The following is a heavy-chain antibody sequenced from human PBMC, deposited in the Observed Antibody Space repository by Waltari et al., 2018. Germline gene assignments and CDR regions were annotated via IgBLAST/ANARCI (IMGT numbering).Heavy chain of an antibody. CDR3: ARGTTIPLDY. V-gene: IGHV3-30*02. J-gene: IGHJ4*02. Sequence: QVQLVESGGGVVQPGGSPRLSCAASGFTFSSYGMHWVRQAPGKGRGGVAFIRCGGSNKYYADSVKGRFTISRDNSKNTLYLQMNSLRGEDTAVHYCARGTTIPLDYWGQGTLVTVSS. D-gene: IGHD3-16*01. CDR1: GFTFSSYG. CDR2: IRCGGSNK.